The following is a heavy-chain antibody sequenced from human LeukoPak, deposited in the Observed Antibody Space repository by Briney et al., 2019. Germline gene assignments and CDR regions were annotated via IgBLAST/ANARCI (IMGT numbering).Heavy chain of an antibody. CDR2: ISAYNGNT. V-gene: IGHV1-18*01. Sequence: ASVKVSCKASGGTFSSYAISWVRQAPGQGLEWMGWISAYNGNTNYAQKLQGRVTMTTDTSTSTAYMELRSLRSDDTAVYYCAREESRIQLFPDYWGQGTLVTVSS. D-gene: IGHD5-18*01. CDR1: GGTFSSYA. CDR3: AREESRIQLFPDY. J-gene: IGHJ4*02.